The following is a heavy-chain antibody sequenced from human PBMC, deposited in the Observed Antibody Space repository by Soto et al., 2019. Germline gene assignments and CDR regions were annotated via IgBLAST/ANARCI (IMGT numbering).Heavy chain of an antibody. Sequence: GGSVRLSCAASGLTFSDHYMDWVRQAPGKGLEWVGRARNKANSYTTEYAASVKGRFTISRDESKNSLFLQMNSLKSEDTAVYYCATTSGLGAYDIWGQGTMVTVSS. CDR1: GLTFSDHY. D-gene: IGHD6-25*01. CDR3: ATTSGLGAYDI. V-gene: IGHV3-72*01. CDR2: ARNKANSYTT. J-gene: IGHJ3*02.